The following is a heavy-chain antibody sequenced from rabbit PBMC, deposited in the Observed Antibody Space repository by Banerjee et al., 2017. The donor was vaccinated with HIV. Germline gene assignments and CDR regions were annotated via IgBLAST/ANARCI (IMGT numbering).Heavy chain of an antibody. CDR3: AQELAGVTGWNFGL. CDR1: GSDISSNA. Sequence: QEQLEESGGGLVQPEGSLTLTCKASGSDISSNAMCWVRQAPGKGLEWIACINTNSGNAAYPCRSKGLFPIYKTSSTTVTLQMTRLTAADAATYFCAQELAGVTGWNFGLWGQGTLVTGS. D-gene: IGHD4-1*01. CDR2: INTNSGNA. J-gene: IGHJ3*01. V-gene: IGHV1S45*01.